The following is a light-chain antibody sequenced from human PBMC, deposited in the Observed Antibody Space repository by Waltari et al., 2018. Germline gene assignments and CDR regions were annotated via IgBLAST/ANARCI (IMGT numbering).Light chain of an antibody. Sequence: DIVMTQSPDSLAVSLGDRATINCESSQNLLYSSNNKNYLAWYQQKLGQPPKLLVYWASIRESGVPDRFNGSGSGTDFTLTISSLQAEDVAVYYCQQYHSGPRTFGQGTTVEIK. V-gene: IGKV4-1*01. CDR1: QNLLYSSNNKNY. CDR2: WAS. J-gene: IGKJ1*01. CDR3: QQYHSGPRT.